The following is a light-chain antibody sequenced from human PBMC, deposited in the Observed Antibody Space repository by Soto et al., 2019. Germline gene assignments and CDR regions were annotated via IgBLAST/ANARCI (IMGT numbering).Light chain of an antibody. J-gene: IGKJ2*01. V-gene: IGKV1-17*02. Sequence: DIQMTQSPSSLSASVGDRVTITCRASQGIANDLGWFQQKPGKAPKRLIYAASSLRSGVPSRFSGSRSGSEFTLTISNLQPEDFATYYCLQHNTYPFTFGQGTKLDIK. CDR2: AAS. CDR1: QGIAND. CDR3: LQHNTYPFT.